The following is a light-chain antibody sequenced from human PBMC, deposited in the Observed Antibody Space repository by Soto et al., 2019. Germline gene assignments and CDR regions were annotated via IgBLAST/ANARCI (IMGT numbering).Light chain of an antibody. Sequence: DIQMTQSPSAMAASVGDGCSITCLAGQGIANYLAWFQQKQGKVPKRLIYGASNLQSGVPSRLSGSGSGTEFTFTISSLQPEDFATYYCLQHHSYPLTFGGGTKVDIK. CDR2: GAS. V-gene: IGKV1-17*03. J-gene: IGKJ4*01. CDR3: LQHHSYPLT. CDR1: QGIANY.